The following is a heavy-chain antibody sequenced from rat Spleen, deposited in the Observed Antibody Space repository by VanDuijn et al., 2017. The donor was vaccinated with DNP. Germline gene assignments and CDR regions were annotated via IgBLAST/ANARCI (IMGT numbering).Heavy chain of an antibody. D-gene: IGHD1-10*01. CDR1: GFTFSSAW. J-gene: IGHJ2*01. CDR2: IKPKSNNYAT. V-gene: IGHV6-6*01. CDR3: AWPST. Sequence: EVQLVESGGGLVQPGRSLKLSCVTSGFTFSSAWMYWYRQFPEKRLEWVARIKPKSNNYATDYTESVKGRFTISRDDSKSSIYLQMNNLKEEDTAIYYCAWPSTWGQGVMVTVSS.